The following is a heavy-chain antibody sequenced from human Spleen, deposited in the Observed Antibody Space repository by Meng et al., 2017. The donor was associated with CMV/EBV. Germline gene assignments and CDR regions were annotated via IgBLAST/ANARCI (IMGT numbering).Heavy chain of an antibody. CDR1: GGSFSPYS. V-gene: IGHV4-34*01. D-gene: IGHD6-19*01. Sequence: CAVSGGSFSPYSYSWIRQPPGKGLEWIGQIYHNGITNYNPSLKSRVTLSVDTSKNQFSLQLTSLTAADTAVYYCARSSSGWYDGYFDSWGQGTLVTVS. J-gene: IGHJ4*02. CDR2: IYHNGIT. CDR3: ARSSSGWYDGYFDS.